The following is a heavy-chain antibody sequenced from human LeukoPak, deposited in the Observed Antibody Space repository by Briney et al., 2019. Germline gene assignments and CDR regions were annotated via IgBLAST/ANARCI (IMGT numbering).Heavy chain of an antibody. Sequence: GGSLNLSCAASGFNFRTYGMHWVRQAPGKGLEWVAFIQFDESSKNYADSVKGRFTISRDNSKNTVYLQVNSLRAEDTAVYYCAKEDGTVVVSTFGNWGQGTLVTVSS. CDR1: GFNFRTYG. V-gene: IGHV3-30*02. J-gene: IGHJ4*02. D-gene: IGHD3-22*01. CDR3: AKEDGTVVVSTFGN. CDR2: IQFDESSK.